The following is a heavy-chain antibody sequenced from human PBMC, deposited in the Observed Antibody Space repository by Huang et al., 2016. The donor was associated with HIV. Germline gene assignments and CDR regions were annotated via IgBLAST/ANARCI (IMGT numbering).Heavy chain of an antibody. V-gene: IGHV3-23*01. CDR1: GFTFSTYA. D-gene: IGHD6-19*01. CDR2: IRTSGGST. Sequence: EVQLLESGGGFVQPGGYLRLSCAASGFTFSTYAMSWVRQAPGKGLEWVSAIRTSGGSTYYADSVKGRFTINRDTSKTTLYLQMNSLRAEDTAVYYCAKLGVEVAVASTVGRGMDVWGQGTTVTVSS. J-gene: IGHJ6*02. CDR3: AKLGVEVAVASTVGRGMDV.